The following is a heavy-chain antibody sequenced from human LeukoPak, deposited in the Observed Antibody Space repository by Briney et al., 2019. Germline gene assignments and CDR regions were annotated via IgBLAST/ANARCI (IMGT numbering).Heavy chain of an antibody. CDR2: ISDCGGST. Sequence: GGSLRLSCAASGFTFPNYAMSWVRQAPGKGLEWVSLISDCGGSTWYADPVKGRFTISRENAKNTLSLQMDSLRAEDSAVYYCAKDRSSGWYDYWGQGTLVIVSS. CDR3: AKDRSSGWYDY. CDR1: GFTFPNYA. D-gene: IGHD6-19*01. V-gene: IGHV3-23*01. J-gene: IGHJ4*02.